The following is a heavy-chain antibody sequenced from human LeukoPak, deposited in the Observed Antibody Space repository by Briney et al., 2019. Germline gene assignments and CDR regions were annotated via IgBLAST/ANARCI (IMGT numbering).Heavy chain of an antibody. CDR1: GFTFSSYA. CDR2: ISGSGGST. D-gene: IGHD3-10*01. Sequence: TGGSLRLSCAASGFTFSSYAMSWVRQAPGKGLEWVSAISGSGGSTYYADSVKGRFTISRDNAKNSLYLQMNSLRAEDTAVYYCARDLSYFEVGAFDYWGQGTLVTVSS. CDR3: ARDLSYFEVGAFDY. J-gene: IGHJ4*02. V-gene: IGHV3-23*01.